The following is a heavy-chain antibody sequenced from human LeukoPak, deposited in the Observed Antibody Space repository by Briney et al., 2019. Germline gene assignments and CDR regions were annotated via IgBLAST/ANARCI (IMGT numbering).Heavy chain of an antibody. J-gene: IGHJ4*02. CDR3: VRDRDSTGYYDY. CDR1: GFTFSNYP. V-gene: IGHV3-30*04. D-gene: IGHD3-22*01. Sequence: PGGSLRPSCAASGFTFSNYPMHWVRQAPGKGLEWVAVVSDDGNNIYYADSVKGRFTISRDNSKNTLYLQTNSLRAEDTALYYCVRDRDSTGYYDYWGQGTLVTVSS. CDR2: VSDDGNNI.